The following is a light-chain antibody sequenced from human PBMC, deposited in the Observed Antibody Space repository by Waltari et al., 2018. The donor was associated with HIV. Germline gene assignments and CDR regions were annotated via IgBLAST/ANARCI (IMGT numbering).Light chain of an antibody. V-gene: IGKV1-39*01. Sequence: DIQMTQSPPALSASVGDRVIITCRASQNIGTDLNWYQQKPGEAPKALIYRASTLQSGVSSRFSGSGSGTEFTLTITSLQSEDFATYICQQSFSSPTFGPGTKLEI. CDR2: RAS. CDR3: QQSFSSPT. J-gene: IGKJ3*01. CDR1: QNIGTD.